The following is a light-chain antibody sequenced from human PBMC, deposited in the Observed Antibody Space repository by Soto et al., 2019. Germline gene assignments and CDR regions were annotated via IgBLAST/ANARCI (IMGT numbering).Light chain of an antibody. CDR2: GDT. V-gene: IGLV1-44*01. CDR1: TSNIGSNS. J-gene: IGLJ2*01. CDR3: APWDDTLNGPV. Sequence: QSVVTQPPSASGTPWQRVTISCSGSTSNIGSNSVDWYQQLPGRAPKLLIYGDTQRPSGVPDRFSASKSGTSASLAIDGLHSEDEADYYCAPWDDTLNGPVFGGGTKVTVL.